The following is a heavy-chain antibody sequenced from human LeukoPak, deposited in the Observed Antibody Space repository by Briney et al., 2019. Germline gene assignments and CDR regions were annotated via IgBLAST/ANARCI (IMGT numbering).Heavy chain of an antibody. J-gene: IGHJ4*02. Sequence: GGSLRLSCAASGITFSSYAMSWVRQAPGKGLEWVSGISGSGRSTFYADSVKGRFTISRDNSKNTLYLQMNSLRAADTAVYYCAKDTVNSGSSYWGQETLVTVSS. CDR2: ISGSGRST. V-gene: IGHV3-23*01. D-gene: IGHD6-19*01. CDR3: AKDTVNSGSSY. CDR1: GITFSSYA.